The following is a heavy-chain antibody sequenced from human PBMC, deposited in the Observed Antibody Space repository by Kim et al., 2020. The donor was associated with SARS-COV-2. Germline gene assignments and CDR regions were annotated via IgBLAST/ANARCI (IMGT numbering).Heavy chain of an antibody. Sequence: GGSLRLSCAASGFTFSDYYMSWIRQAPGKGLEWVSYISSSGSTIYYADSVKGRFTISRDNAKNSLYLQMNSLRAEDTAVYYCASPSYYYDSSNYDYWGQGTLVTVSS. CDR1: GFTFSDYY. CDR3: ASPSYYYDSSNYDY. CDR2: ISSSGSTI. D-gene: IGHD3-22*01. V-gene: IGHV3-11*01. J-gene: IGHJ4*02.